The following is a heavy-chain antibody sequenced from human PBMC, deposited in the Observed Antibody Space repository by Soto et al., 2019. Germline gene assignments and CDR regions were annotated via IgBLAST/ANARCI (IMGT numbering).Heavy chain of an antibody. J-gene: IGHJ6*02. CDR2: IYYSEST. CDR3: AREQSVDSYGSPRADPPDARKNSYSEAYYYYGMDV. Sequence: TLEILSLTCTVSGGSISSGDYYWGWLRQPPGKGLEWIGYIYYSESTYYNPSLKSRVTISVDTSKNQFSLKLSSVTASDTAVYYCAREQSVDSYGSPRADPPDARKNSYSEAYYYYGMDVWGQGTTVTVSS. CDR1: GGSISSGDYY. V-gene: IGHV4-30-4*01. D-gene: IGHD5-18*01.